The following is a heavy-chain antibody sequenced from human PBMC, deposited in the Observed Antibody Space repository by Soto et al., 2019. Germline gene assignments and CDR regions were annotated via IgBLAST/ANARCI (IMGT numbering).Heavy chain of an antibody. CDR2: VFWDDDK. Sequence: QITLKESGPPLVKPTQTLTLTCTFSGFSLTTSGVGVGWIRQPPGKALEWLALVFWDDDKRYSPSLKSRLTINKDNCKNQVDLTVTNMDALDTATYYCELTRAPRIFDCWGPGTLVTVSS. J-gene: IGHJ4*02. V-gene: IGHV2-5*02. D-gene: IGHD2-15*01. CDR1: GFSLTTSGVG. CDR3: ELTRAPRIFDC.